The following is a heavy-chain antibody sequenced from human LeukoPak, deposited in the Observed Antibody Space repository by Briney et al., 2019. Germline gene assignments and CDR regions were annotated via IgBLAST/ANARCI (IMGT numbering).Heavy chain of an antibody. J-gene: IGHJ4*02. CDR2: VYFSGSP. D-gene: IGHD5-12*01. V-gene: IGHV4-59*08. CDR3: ARHGISGYGDHFDH. Sequence: PSETLSLTCTVSGGSISIYYWSWIRQPPGKGLEWIGYVYFSGSPDYNPSLRSRVTMSLDTSRNQISLKLSSVTVADTAVYYCARHGISGYGDHFDHWGQGTLVPVSS. CDR1: GGSISIYY.